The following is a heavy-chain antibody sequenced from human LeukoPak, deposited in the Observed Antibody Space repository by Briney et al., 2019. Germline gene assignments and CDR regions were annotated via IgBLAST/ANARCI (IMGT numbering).Heavy chain of an antibody. J-gene: IGHJ3*02. CDR2: ISGSDAST. Sequence: GGSLRLSCAASGFTFRRNAMSWVRQAPGKGLEWVSGISGSDASTYYADSVKGRFTISRDNSKNTLYLQMNSLRAEDTAVYYCAKRGADSGGNSALVAFDIWGQGTLVTVSS. CDR3: AKRGADSGGNSALVAFDI. CDR1: GFTFRRNA. D-gene: IGHD4-23*01. V-gene: IGHV3-23*01.